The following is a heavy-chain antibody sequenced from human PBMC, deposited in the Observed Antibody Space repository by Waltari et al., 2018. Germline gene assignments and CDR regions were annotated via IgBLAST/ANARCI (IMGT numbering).Heavy chain of an antibody. CDR3: ARDGSLVSHFDY. D-gene: IGHD3-10*01. J-gene: IGHJ4*02. CDR2: RKQDGSDK. V-gene: IGHV3-7*03. Sequence: EVQLVESGGGLVQPGGSLRLSCAASGFTFSSYWMSWVRQVPGKGLGWVANRKQDGSDKYYVDSVKGRFTISRDNAKNSLYLQMNSLRAEDTAVYYCARDGSLVSHFDYWGQGTLVTVSS. CDR1: GFTFSSYW.